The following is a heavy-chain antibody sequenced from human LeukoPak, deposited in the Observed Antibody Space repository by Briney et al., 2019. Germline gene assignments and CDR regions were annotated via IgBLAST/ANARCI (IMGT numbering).Heavy chain of an antibody. CDR2: IYYKGNT. CDR3: ATPRYSYANFDY. Sequence: AETLSLTCSVSGGSIRSYYWSWIXEPPGXALEWIGYIYYKGNTNYNPPLKSRVPLSADPSQHQSSLMLPSVTAADTAVYYCATPRYSYANFDYWGQGTLVSVSS. V-gene: IGHV4-59*08. CDR1: GGSIRSYY. J-gene: IGHJ4*02. D-gene: IGHD2-15*01.